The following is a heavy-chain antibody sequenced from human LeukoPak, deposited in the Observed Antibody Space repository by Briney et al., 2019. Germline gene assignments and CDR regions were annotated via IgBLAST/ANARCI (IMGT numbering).Heavy chain of an antibody. CDR3: ARDVDTSMAYYFDC. J-gene: IGHJ4*02. D-gene: IGHD5-18*01. V-gene: IGHV1-18*01. CDR2: ISTYNGNT. Sequence: ASVKVSCKASGYSFSRYGISWVRQAPGQGLEWMGWISTYNGNTNYAQRVQGRVTMTTDTSTSTAYMELRSLRSDDTAVYYCARDVDTSMAYYFDCWGQGTLVTVSS. CDR1: GYSFSRYG.